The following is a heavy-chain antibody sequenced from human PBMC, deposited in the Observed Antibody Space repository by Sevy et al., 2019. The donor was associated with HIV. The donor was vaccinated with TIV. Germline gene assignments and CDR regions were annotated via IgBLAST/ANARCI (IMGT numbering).Heavy chain of an antibody. Sequence: GGSLRLSCAASGFTFSNYGMHWVRQAPGNGLEWVAVIWNDGSNKYYAHSVKGRFTISRDNSKNTLYLQMNSLRVEDTAVYFCARGGDFNDRSAKRDFDYWGQGTLVTVSS. J-gene: IGHJ4*02. D-gene: IGHD3-22*01. CDR1: GFTFSNYG. CDR3: ARGGDFNDRSAKRDFDY. CDR2: IWNDGSNK. V-gene: IGHV3-33*01.